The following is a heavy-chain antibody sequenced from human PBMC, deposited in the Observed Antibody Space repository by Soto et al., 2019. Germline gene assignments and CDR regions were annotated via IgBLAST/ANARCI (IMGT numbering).Heavy chain of an antibody. CDR2: INASGFGA. CDR3: AREWSGSEH. V-gene: IGHV1-46*01. CDR1: GYIFAAYY. D-gene: IGHD1-26*01. J-gene: IGHJ4*02. Sequence: QVQLVQSGAEVKNPGASVKVSCKASGYIFAAYYIHWVRQAPGQGLEWMGMINASGFGAAYGQKFQGRVAVTTDTSASTVYMELSSLRPEDTAVYYCAREWSGSEHWGKGTRVTVSS.